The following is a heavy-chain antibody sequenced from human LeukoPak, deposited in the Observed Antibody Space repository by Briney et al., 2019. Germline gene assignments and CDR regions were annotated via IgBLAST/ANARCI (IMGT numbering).Heavy chain of an antibody. V-gene: IGHV3-48*04. D-gene: IGHD3-9*01. Sequence: GGSVRLSCAASGFTFSSYAMSWVRQSPGKGLEWVSYIIGSSTKTNTADAVKGRFTISRDNAKNSRYLQMTSLRAEDTAVYYCVPSPESLTPPDYWGQGTLVTVSA. CDR2: IIGSSTKT. J-gene: IGHJ4*02. CDR1: GFTFSSYA. CDR3: VPSPESLTPPDY.